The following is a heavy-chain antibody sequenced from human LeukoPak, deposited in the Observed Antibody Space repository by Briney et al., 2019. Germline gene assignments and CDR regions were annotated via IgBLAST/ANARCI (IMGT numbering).Heavy chain of an antibody. CDR1: GFTFSSYA. V-gene: IGHV3-23*01. D-gene: IGHD4-17*01. CDR2: ISGSGGST. CDR3: ARDQEVTNNWFDS. J-gene: IGHJ5*01. Sequence: PGGSLRLSCAASGFTFSSYAMSWVRQAPGKGLEWVSAISGSGGSTYYADSVKGRFTISRDNSKNTLYLQMNSLRAEDTAVYYCARDQEVTNNWFDSWGQGTLVTVSS.